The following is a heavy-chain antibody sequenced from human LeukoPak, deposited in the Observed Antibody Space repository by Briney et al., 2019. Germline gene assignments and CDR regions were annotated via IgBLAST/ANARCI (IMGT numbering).Heavy chain of an antibody. V-gene: IGHV3-23*01. D-gene: IGHD1-1*01. CDR1: GFTFSSYA. Sequence: GGSLRLSCAASGFTFSSYAMNWVRQAPRKGLEWVSAISGSGDGTYYADSVKGQFTISRDNSRNTLYLQMNSLRAEDTALYYCAKASGTALTYGDYWGQGTLVTVSS. CDR2: ISGSGDGT. CDR3: AKASGTALTYGDY. J-gene: IGHJ4*02.